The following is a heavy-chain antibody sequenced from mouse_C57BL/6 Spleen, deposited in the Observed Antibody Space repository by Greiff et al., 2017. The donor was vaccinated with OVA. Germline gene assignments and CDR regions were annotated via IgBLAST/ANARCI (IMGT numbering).Heavy chain of an antibody. CDR3: ARSHYYGSSRGYWYFDV. CDR2: INPNNGGT. J-gene: IGHJ1*03. Sequence: EVKLQQSGPELVKPGASVKISCKASGYTFTDYYMNWVKQSHGKSLEWIGDINPNNGGTSYNQKFKGKATLTVEKSSSTAYMELRSLTSEDSAVYYCARSHYYGSSRGYWYFDVWGTGTTVTVSS. D-gene: IGHD1-1*01. V-gene: IGHV1-26*01. CDR1: GYTFTDYY.